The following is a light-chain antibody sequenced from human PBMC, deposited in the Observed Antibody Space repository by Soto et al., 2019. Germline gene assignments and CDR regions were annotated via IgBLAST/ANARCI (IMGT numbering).Light chain of an antibody. CDR1: QGISSY. CDR3: QQYYSYPFT. V-gene: IGKV1-8*01. CDR2: AAS. Sequence: AIRMTQSPSSLSASTGDRVTITCRANQGISSYLAWYQQKPGKAPKLLIYAASTLQSGVPSRFSGSGSGTDFTLTISCLQSEDFATYYCQQYYSYPFTFGPGTKVDIK. J-gene: IGKJ3*01.